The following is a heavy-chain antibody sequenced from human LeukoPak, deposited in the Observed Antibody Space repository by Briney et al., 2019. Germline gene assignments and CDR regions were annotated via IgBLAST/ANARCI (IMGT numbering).Heavy chain of an antibody. D-gene: IGHD3-22*01. Sequence: SQTLSLTCAISGDSVSSNSAAWNWIRPSPSRGLEWLGRTYYRSKWYDDYAVSVKSRITINPDTSKNQFSLKLSSVTAADTAVYYCARDRYYYDSSGLNWFDPWGQGTLVTVSS. CDR3: ARDRYYYDSSGLNWFDP. CDR2: TYYRSKWYD. CDR1: GDSVSSNSAA. V-gene: IGHV6-1*01. J-gene: IGHJ5*02.